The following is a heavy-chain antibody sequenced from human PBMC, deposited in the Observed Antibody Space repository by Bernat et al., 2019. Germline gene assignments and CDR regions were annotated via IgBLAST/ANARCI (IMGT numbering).Heavy chain of an antibody. CDR2: IWYDGSNK. Sequence: QVQLVESGGCVVQPGRSLRLSCAASGFTFSSYGMHWVRQAPGKGLEWVAVIWYDGSNKYYADSVKGRFTISRDNSKNTLYLQMNSLRAEDTAVYYCARDGRYFDWLSSHWYFDYWGQGTLVTVSS. D-gene: IGHD3-9*01. J-gene: IGHJ4*02. V-gene: IGHV3-33*01. CDR3: ARDGRYFDWLSSHWYFDY. CDR1: GFTFSSYG.